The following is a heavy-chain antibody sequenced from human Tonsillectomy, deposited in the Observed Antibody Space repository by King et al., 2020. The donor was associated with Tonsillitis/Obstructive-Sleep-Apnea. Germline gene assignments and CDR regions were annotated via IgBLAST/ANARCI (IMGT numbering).Heavy chain of an antibody. D-gene: IGHD1-14*01. CDR1: GGSISNHY. Sequence: VQLPESGPGLVKPSETLSLTCAVSGGSISNHYWTWIRQPPGKGLEWIGYIYYSGHTNYNPSLRSRVTISADTSKNQFSLRLSYVTAADTAVYYCARGVVPGFYFYYYMDVWGRGTTVTVSS. V-gene: IGHV4-59*08. J-gene: IGHJ6*03. CDR3: ARGVVPGFYFYYYMDV. CDR2: IYYSGHT.